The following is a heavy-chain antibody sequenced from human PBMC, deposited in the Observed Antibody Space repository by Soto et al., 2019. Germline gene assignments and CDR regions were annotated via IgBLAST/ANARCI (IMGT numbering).Heavy chain of an antibody. Sequence: QAQVVQSGAEVRKPGSSVKLSCKASEGTFNSYAIAWVRQAPGQGLEWMGGIIPYHNTLNYAQKFQDRVTIPADDSTNTVYMELSSLRSDDTAVYFCASGASRWYPYFFDSWAQGTLVTVSS. D-gene: IGHD6-13*01. J-gene: IGHJ4*02. CDR3: ASGASRWYPYFFDS. CDR2: IIPYHNTL. CDR1: EGTFNSYA. V-gene: IGHV1-69*01.